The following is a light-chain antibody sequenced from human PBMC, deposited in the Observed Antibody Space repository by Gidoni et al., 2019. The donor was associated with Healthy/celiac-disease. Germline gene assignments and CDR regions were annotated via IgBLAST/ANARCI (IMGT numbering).Light chain of an antibody. J-gene: IGKJ1*01. Sequence: EIVLTQSPATLSLSPGERATLSCRASQRVSSYLAWYQQKPGQAPRLLIYDASNRATGIPARFSGSGSGTDFTLTISSLEPEDFAVYYCQQRSNWPATFGPXTKVEIK. V-gene: IGKV3-11*01. CDR1: QRVSSY. CDR2: DAS. CDR3: QQRSNWPAT.